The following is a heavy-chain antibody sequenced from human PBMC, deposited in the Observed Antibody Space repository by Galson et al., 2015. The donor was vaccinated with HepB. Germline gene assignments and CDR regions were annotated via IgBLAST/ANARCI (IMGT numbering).Heavy chain of an antibody. CDR1: GYTFTSYY. V-gene: IGHV1-46*01. CDR3: ARGRQAIQLWLRPLSY. CDR2: INPSGGST. D-gene: IGHD5-18*01. Sequence: SVKVSCKASGYTFTSYYMHWVRQAPGQGLEWMGIINPSGGSTSYAQKFQGRVTMTRDTSTSTVYMELSSLRSEDTAVYYCARGRQAIQLWLRPLSYWGQGTLVTVSS. J-gene: IGHJ4*02.